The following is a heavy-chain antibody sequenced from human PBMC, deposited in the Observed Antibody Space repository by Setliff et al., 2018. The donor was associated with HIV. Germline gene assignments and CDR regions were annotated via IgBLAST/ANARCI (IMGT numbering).Heavy chain of an antibody. D-gene: IGHD1-26*01. J-gene: IGHJ2*01. CDR2: ISSSNSSYT. CDR3: ARDSSPAVSYSRGWYFDL. CDR1: GFTFSDYY. Sequence: GGSLRLSCAASGFTFSDYYMSWIRQAPGRGLEWVSFISSSNSSYTKYADSVKGRFTISRDNAKNSLYLQMNSLRAEDTAVYYCARDSSPAVSYSRGWYFDLWGRGTLVTVSS. V-gene: IGHV3-11*06.